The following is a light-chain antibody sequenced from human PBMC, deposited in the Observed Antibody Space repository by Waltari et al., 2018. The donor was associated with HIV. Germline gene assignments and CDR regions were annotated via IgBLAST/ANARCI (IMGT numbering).Light chain of an antibody. J-gene: IGLJ2*01. CDR3: CSYAGSYRGV. Sequence: QSALTQPRSVSGSPGQSVTISCTGTSSDVGGYNYVSWYQQQPGKAPNLIIYDVSKRPSGVPDRFSGSKSGNTASLTISGLQAEDEADYYCCSYAGSYRGVFGGGTKLTVL. V-gene: IGLV2-11*01. CDR1: SSDVGGYNY. CDR2: DVS.